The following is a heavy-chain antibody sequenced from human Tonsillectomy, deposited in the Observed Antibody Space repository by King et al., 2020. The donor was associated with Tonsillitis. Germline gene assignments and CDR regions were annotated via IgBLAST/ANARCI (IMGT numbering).Heavy chain of an antibody. CDR2: IYYSVST. V-gene: IGHV4-39*01. J-gene: IGHJ4*02. Sequence: QLQESGPGLVKPSETLSLTCSVSGGSISSSSYYWGWIRQPPGKVLEWIGYIYYSVSTYYNPPLRRRVAISGDTSKNPFSLKLSALNAADTAVYYCARLSYYDSSGYKYYFDYWGQGTLVTVSS. CDR1: GGSISSSSYY. D-gene: IGHD3-22*01. CDR3: ARLSYYDSSGYKYYFDY.